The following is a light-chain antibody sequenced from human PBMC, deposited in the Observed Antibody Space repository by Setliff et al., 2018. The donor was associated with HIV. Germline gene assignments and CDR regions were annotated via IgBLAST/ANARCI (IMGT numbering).Light chain of an antibody. CDR1: SSDVGAYNY. CDR3: SSYTSTLYV. J-gene: IGLJ1*01. Sequence: QSVLTQPRSVSGSPGQSVTFSCTGSSSDVGAYNYVSWYQQHPGKAPKLIIYDVGNRPSGVSNRFSGSKSGNTASLTISGLQAEDETDYYCSSYTSTLYVFGSGTKV. V-gene: IGLV2-14*03. CDR2: DVG.